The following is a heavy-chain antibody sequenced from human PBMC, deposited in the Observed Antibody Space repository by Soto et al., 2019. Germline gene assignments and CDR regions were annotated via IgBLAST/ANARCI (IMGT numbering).Heavy chain of an antibody. D-gene: IGHD2-2*01. V-gene: IGHV1-18*01. Sequence: AAVKVSCKTSGYTFSNYGITWVRQAPGQPLEWLGWISLYSDGTNYAQKFQGRVSMTTDTSTTTAYMELRSLRSDDTAVYYCARVVPGAEAWFGPWGQGPLGNVS. CDR1: GYTFSNYG. CDR3: ARVVPGAEAWFGP. J-gene: IGHJ5*02. CDR2: ISLYSDGT.